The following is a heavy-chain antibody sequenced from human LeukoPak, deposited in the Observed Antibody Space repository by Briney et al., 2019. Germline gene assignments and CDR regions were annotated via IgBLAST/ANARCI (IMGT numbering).Heavy chain of an antibody. J-gene: IGHJ4*02. CDR2: IKKTGSET. CDR3: ATARPQKIWFGELLDDY. D-gene: IGHD3-10*01. CDR1: GFTFSHFW. V-gene: IGHV3-7*03. Sequence: GGSLRLSCAASGFTFSHFWMSWVRQAPGKGLEWVAYIKKTGSETYYVDSVKGRFTITRDNTRNSLFLQMNSLRAEDTAVYYCATARPQKIWFGELLDDYWGQGAQVTVSS.